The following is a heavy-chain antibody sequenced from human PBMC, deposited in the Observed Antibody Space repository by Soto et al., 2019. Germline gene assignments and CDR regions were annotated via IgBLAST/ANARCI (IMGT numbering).Heavy chain of an antibody. CDR2: INHSGIT. J-gene: IGHJ5*02. D-gene: IGHD5-18*01. CDR3: ARGGKRGYSYGLYRNNWFDP. V-gene: IGHV4-34*01. Sequence: SETLSLTCAVYGGSFSGYYWSWIRQPPGKGLEWIGEINHSGITNYNPSLKSRVTVSVDTSKNQFSLKLSSVTAADTAVYYCARGGKRGYSYGLYRNNWFDPWGQGTLVTVSS. CDR1: GGSFSGYY.